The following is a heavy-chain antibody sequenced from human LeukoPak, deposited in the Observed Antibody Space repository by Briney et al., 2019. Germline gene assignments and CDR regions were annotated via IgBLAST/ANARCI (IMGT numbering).Heavy chain of an antibody. CDR3: ARRAELWFGKFDP. V-gene: IGHV4-34*01. CDR1: GGSFSGYY. J-gene: IGHJ5*02. CDR2: INHSGST. Sequence: PSETLSLTCAVYGGSFSGYYWSWIRQPPGKGLEWIGEINHSGSTNYNPSLKSRVTISVDTSKNQFSLKLSSVTAADTAVYYCARRAELWFGKFDPWGQGTLVTVSS. D-gene: IGHD3-10*01.